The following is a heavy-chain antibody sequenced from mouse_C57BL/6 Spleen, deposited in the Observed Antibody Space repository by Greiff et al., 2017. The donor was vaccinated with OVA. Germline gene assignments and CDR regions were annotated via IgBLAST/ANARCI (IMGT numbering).Heavy chain of an antibody. CDR3: ARDSNYFSGDMDY. D-gene: IGHD2-5*01. CDR2: IYPGSGST. V-gene: IGHV1-55*01. CDR1: GYTFTSYW. J-gene: IGHJ4*01. Sequence: QVQLQQPGAELVKPGASVKMSCKASGYTFTSYWITWVKQRPGQGLEWIGDIYPGSGSTNYNEKFKSKATLTVDTSSSTADMQLSSLTSEDSAVYYGARDSNYFSGDMDYWGKGTSVTVSS.